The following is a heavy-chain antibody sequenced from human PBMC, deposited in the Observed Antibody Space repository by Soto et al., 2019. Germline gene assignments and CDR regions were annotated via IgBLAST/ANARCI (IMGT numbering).Heavy chain of an antibody. CDR3: VRGGSLRPFDL. V-gene: IGHV3-11*01. Sequence: QVQLVEAGGGLVKPGGSLRLSCAASGFTFSDYYMSWIRQAPGKGLEWLSHISMSGSIIKYADSLKGRFTISRDNAKNSLYLQMNSLRVEDTAVYYCVRGGSLRPFDLWGRGTLVTVSS. CDR1: GFTFSDYY. J-gene: IGHJ2*01. CDR2: ISMSGSII. D-gene: IGHD6-13*01.